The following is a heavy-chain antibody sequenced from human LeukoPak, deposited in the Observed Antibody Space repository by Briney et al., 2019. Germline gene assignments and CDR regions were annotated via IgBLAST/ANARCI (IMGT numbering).Heavy chain of an antibody. D-gene: IGHD6-19*01. Sequence: GGSLRLSCAAFGFTFSSYSMNWVRQAPGKGLEWVSSISSSSSYIYYADSVKSRFTISRDNAKNSLYLQMNSLRAEDTAVYYCARDLGTVAGVSYWGQGTLVTVSS. CDR3: ARDLGTVAGVSY. V-gene: IGHV3-21*01. CDR2: ISSSSSYI. CDR1: GFTFSSYS. J-gene: IGHJ4*02.